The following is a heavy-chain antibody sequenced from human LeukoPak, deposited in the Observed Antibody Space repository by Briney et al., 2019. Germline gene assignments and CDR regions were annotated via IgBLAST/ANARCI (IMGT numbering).Heavy chain of an antibody. V-gene: IGHV3-53*04. CDR3: ARDSPDRSISS. Sequence: GGSLRLSCAASGFTVSSNYMSWVRQAPGKGLEWVSVIYSGGSTYYADSVKGRFTIPRHNSKNTLYLQMNSLRAEDTAVYYCARDSPDRSISSWGQGTLVTVSS. CDR2: IYSGGST. CDR1: GFTVSSNY. D-gene: IGHD3-22*01. J-gene: IGHJ4*02.